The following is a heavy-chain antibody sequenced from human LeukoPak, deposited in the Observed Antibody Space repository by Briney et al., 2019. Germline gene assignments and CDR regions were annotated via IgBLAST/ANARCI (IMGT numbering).Heavy chain of an antibody. CDR2: ISTYTGKS. D-gene: IGHD3-10*01. J-gene: IGHJ6*03. CDR3: ARHKVHMIRGLILGPGSMDV. Sequence: ASVKVSCKASGYTFTSYGISWVRQAPGQGLEWMGWISTYTGKSNYAQKLQGRVTMTTDTPTTTVYMEMRSLRSDDTAVYYCARHKVHMIRGLILGPGSMDVWGKGTTVTVSS. V-gene: IGHV1-18*01. CDR1: GYTFTSYG.